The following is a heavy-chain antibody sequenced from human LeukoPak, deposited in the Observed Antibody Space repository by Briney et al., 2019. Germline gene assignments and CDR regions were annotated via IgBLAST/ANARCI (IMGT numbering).Heavy chain of an antibody. Sequence: GGSLRFSCAASGFTFSSYAVNWVRQAPGKGLEWVSAISDSGSTYYADSVKGRFTISRDNSKNTLYLQMNSLRAEDTAVYYCARDTPESDMWFDPWGQGTLVTVSS. CDR1: GFTFSSYA. J-gene: IGHJ5*02. CDR3: ARDTPESDMWFDP. CDR2: ISDSGST. V-gene: IGHV3-23*01. D-gene: IGHD2-15*01.